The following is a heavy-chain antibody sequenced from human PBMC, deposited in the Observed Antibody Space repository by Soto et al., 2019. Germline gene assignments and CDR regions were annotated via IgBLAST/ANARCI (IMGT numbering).Heavy chain of an antibody. Sequence: QVQLVESGGGVVQPGRSLRLSCAASGFTFSSYGMHWVRQAPGKGLEWVAVILYDGSNKYYADSVKGRFTISRDNSKNTLYLQMNSLRAEDTAVYYCAKEGRLRGFDIWGQGTMVTVSS. D-gene: IGHD4-17*01. CDR1: GFTFSSYG. CDR3: AKEGRLRGFDI. CDR2: ILYDGSNK. J-gene: IGHJ3*02. V-gene: IGHV3-30*18.